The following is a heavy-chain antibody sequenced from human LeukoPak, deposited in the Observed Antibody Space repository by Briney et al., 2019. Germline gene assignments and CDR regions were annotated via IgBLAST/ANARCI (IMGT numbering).Heavy chain of an antibody. CDR1: GGSISSSSYY. J-gene: IGHJ6*03. V-gene: IGHV4-39*07. D-gene: IGHD5-18*01. Sequence: SETLSLTCTVSGGSISSSSYYWGWIRQPPGKGLEWIGSIYYSGSTNYNPSLKSRVTISVDTSKNQFSLKLSSVTAADTAVYYCARAINTAMVTYYYYYYMDVWGKGTTVTVSS. CDR2: IYYSGST. CDR3: ARAINTAMVTYYYYYYMDV.